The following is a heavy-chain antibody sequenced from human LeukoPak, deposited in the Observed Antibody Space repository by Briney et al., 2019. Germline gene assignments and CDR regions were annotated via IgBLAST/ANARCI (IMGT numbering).Heavy chain of an antibody. CDR1: GFMFSSNW. CDR2: IKEDGTET. D-gene: IGHD5-24*01. J-gene: IGHJ4*02. CDR3: AKEGRSLQTY. Sequence: GGSLRLSCAASGFMFSSNWMSWVRLAPGKGLEWVANIKEDGTETYYVDSVKGRFTISRDNAKNSVYLQMNSLRVEDTAVYYCAKEGRSLQTYWGQGTLVTVSS. V-gene: IGHV3-7*03.